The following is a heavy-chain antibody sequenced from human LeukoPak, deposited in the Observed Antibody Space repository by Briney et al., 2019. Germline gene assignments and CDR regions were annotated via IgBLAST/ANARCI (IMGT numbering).Heavy chain of an antibody. J-gene: IGHJ5*02. CDR2: ISSSSSYI. Sequence: PGGSLRLSCAASGFTFSSYSMNWVRQAPGKGLEWVSSISSSSSYIYYADSVKGRFTISRDNAKNSLYLQMNGLRAEDTAVYYCARAGGDSSGYYRPPNWFDPWGQGTLVTVSS. D-gene: IGHD3-22*01. V-gene: IGHV3-21*01. CDR3: ARAGGDSSGYYRPPNWFDP. CDR1: GFTFSSYS.